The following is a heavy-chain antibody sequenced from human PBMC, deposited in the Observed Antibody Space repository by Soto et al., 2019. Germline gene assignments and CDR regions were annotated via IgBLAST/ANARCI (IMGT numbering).Heavy chain of an antibody. CDR3: ARCSGYSYALYYYGMDV. Sequence: GASVKVSCKASGGTFSSYAISWVRQAPGQGLEWMGGIIPIFGTANYAQKFQGRVTMTRNTSISTAYMELSSLRSEDTAVYYCARCSGYSYALYYYGMDVWGQGTTVTVSS. V-gene: IGHV1-69*05. CDR1: GGTFSSYA. CDR2: IIPIFGTA. J-gene: IGHJ6*02. D-gene: IGHD5-18*01.